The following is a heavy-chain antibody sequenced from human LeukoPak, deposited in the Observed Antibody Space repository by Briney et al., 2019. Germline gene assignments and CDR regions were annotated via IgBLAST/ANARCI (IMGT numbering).Heavy chain of an antibody. CDR2: IRYDGSNK. J-gene: IGHJ5*02. CDR3: AKDKSSSSWFPSGWFDP. Sequence: GGSLRLSCAASGFTFSSYGMHWVRQAPGKGLEWVAFIRYDGSNKYYADSVKGRFTVSRDNSKNTLYLQMNSLRAEDTAVYYCAKDKSSSSWFPSGWFDPWGQGTLVTVSS. V-gene: IGHV3-30*02. D-gene: IGHD6-13*01. CDR1: GFTFSSYG.